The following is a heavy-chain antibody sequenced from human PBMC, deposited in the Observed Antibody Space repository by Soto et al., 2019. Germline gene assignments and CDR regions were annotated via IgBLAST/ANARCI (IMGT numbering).Heavy chain of an antibody. CDR1: VFTFSGHW. V-gene: IGHV3-7*05. CDR3: GNSDIGF. D-gene: IGHD6-25*01. CDR2: IKEDGIEI. Sequence: GRCLRLSCAPSVFTFSGHWMDWVLPAPGRGLDCLANIKEDGIEINYVDSVRGRFTISRDNAQNSLYLYMDNLRAEDTAVYYCGNSDIGFWGQGTLVTVSS. J-gene: IGHJ4*02.